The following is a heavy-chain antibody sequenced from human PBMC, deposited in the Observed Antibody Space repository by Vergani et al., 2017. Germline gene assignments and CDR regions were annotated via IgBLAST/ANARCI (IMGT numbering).Heavy chain of an antibody. D-gene: IGHD6-19*01. CDR1: GGSISSGGYY. J-gene: IGHJ4*02. Sequence: QVQLQESGPGLVKPSQTLSLTCTVSGGSISSGGYYWSWIRQHPGKGLEWIGYIYYSGSTDYNPSLKRRVTISIDTSKNQFSLKLSSVTAADTAVYYCARSPRIYSSGLYVFDYWSQGTLVTVSS. V-gene: IGHV4-31*03. CDR3: ARSPRIYSSGLYVFDY. CDR2: IYYSGST.